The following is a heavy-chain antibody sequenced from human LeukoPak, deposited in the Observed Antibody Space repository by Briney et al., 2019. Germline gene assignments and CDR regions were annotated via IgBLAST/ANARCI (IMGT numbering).Heavy chain of an antibody. Sequence: ASVKVSCKASGGTFSSYAISWVRQATGQGLEWMGGIIPICGTADYAQKFQGRVTITADESTSTAYMELSSLRSEDTAVYYCARGLDCSGWYYYWGQGTLVTVSS. CDR3: ARGLDCSGWYYY. J-gene: IGHJ4*02. D-gene: IGHD6-19*01. CDR2: IIPICGTA. V-gene: IGHV1-69*13. CDR1: GGTFSSYA.